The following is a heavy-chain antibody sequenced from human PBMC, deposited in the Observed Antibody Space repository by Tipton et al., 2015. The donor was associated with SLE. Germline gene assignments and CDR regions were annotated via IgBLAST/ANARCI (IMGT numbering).Heavy chain of an antibody. J-gene: IGHJ4*02. V-gene: IGHV4-34*01. CDR1: GGSFSGYY. Sequence: GLVKPSETLSLTCAVYGGSFSGYYWSWIRQPPGKGLEWIGEINHSGSTNYNPSLKSRVTISVDTSKNQFSLKLSSVTAADTAVYYCARDFQTIFGVVIIRYFDYWGQGTLVTVSS. D-gene: IGHD3-3*01. CDR2: INHSGST. CDR3: ARDFQTIFGVVIIRYFDY.